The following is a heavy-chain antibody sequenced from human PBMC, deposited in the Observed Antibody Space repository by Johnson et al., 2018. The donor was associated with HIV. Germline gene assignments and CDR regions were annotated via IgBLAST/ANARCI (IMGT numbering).Heavy chain of an antibody. V-gene: IGHV3-7*01. J-gene: IGHJ3*02. CDR1: GFTFSSYW. Sequence: MQLVESGGGLVQPGGSLRLSCAASGFTFSSYWMSWVRQAQGKGLEWVANIKQDGSEKYYVDSVKGRFTISRDNAKNSLYLQMNSLRAEDTAVYYWARDPGSHYYDSSGSLDDAFDIWGQGTMVTVSS. D-gene: IGHD3-22*01. CDR3: ARDPGSHYYDSSGSLDDAFDI. CDR2: IKQDGSEK.